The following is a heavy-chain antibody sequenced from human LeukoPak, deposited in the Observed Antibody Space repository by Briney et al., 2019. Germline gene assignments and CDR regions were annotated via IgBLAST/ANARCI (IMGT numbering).Heavy chain of an antibody. J-gene: IGHJ5*02. Sequence: GGSLRLSCAASGFTFSTYDMHWVRQAPGKGLEWVAVISYDGSNKYYADSVKGRFTISRDNSKNTLYLQMNSLRAEDTAVYYCVVVIHSGPYNWFDPWGQGTLVTVSS. CDR3: VVVIHSGPYNWFDP. CDR1: GFTFSTYD. D-gene: IGHD2-15*01. CDR2: ISYDGSNK. V-gene: IGHV3-30*03.